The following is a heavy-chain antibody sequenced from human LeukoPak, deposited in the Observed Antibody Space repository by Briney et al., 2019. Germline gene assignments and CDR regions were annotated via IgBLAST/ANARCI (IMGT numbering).Heavy chain of an antibody. J-gene: IGHJ4*02. CDR3: ARSGAVTVPFDY. Sequence: PSETLSLTCAVSGYSISSGYYWGWIRQPPGKGLEWIGSIYHSGSTYYNPSLKSRVTISVDTSKNQFSLKLSSVTAADTAVYYCARSGAVTVPFDYWGQGTLVTVSS. CDR2: IYHSGST. CDR1: GYSISSGYY. V-gene: IGHV4-38-2*01. D-gene: IGHD2-15*01.